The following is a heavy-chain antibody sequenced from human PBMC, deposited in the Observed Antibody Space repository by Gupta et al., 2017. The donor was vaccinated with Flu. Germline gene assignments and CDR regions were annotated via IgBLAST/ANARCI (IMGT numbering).Heavy chain of an antibody. J-gene: IGHJ4*02. Sequence: IHWERQAPVQGPGWMGWMKPNSGNTGYAKSVQGRVTMTRNTTRTTFFMELSNLTSEDTTVYDIARGAGDPLWGPGTLVTVSS. V-gene: IGHV1-8*01. CDR2: MKPNSGNT. CDR3: ARGAGDPL.